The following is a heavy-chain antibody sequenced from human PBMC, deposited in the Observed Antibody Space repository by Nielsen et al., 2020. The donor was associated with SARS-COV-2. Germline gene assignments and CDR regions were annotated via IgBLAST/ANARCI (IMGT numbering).Heavy chain of an antibody. V-gene: IGHV3-30-3*01. CDR3: ARGGKRFDSSGYFSPDY. Sequence: GESLKISSAASGFTFSSYAFHWVRQAPGKGLEWVAVISYDGSNRYYADSVEGRFTISRDNSKNTLYLQMNSLRAEDTAVYYCARGGKRFDSSGYFSPDYWGQGTLVTVSS. CDR1: GFTFSSYA. D-gene: IGHD3-22*01. J-gene: IGHJ4*02. CDR2: ISYDGSNR.